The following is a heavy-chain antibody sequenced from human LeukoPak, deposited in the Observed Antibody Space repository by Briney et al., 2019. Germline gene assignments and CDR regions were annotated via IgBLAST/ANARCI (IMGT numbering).Heavy chain of an antibody. V-gene: IGHV3-11*01. CDR3: ARDRGYSYGDIDY. CDR2: ISTYGNTI. D-gene: IGHD5-18*01. Sequence: PGGSLRLSCAASGFTFSDYYMNWVRQAPGKGLEWVSYISTYGNTIDYADSVKGRFTISRDNAKNSLYLQMNSLRAEDTAVYYCARDRGYSYGDIDYWGQGILVTVSS. J-gene: IGHJ4*02. CDR1: GFTFSDYY.